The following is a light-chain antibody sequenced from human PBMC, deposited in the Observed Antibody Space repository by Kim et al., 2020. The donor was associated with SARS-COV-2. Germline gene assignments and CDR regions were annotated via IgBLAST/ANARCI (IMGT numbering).Light chain of an antibody. V-gene: IGLV3-21*04. Sequence: SYELTQSPSVSVAPGETARITCGVNNIGSKSVHWYQQKPGQAPVVVIYYDSGRPSGIPERFSDSNSGNTATLTISRVEAGDEADYYCQVWDSISDHPVFGGGTQLTVL. CDR2: YDS. CDR1: NIGSKS. CDR3: QVWDSISDHPV. J-gene: IGLJ3*02.